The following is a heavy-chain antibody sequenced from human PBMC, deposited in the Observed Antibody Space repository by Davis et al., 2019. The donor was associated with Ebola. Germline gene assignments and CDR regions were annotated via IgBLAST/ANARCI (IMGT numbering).Heavy chain of an antibody. D-gene: IGHD3-10*01. CDR3: ARQLGGSGSYYLYDY. CDR1: GYSFTSYW. Sequence: GSLRLSCKGSGYSFTSYWIGWVRQMPGKGLEWMGIIYPGDSDTRYSPSFQGQVTIPADKSISTAYLQWSSLKASDTAMYYCARQLGGSGSYYLYDYWGQGTLVTVSS. J-gene: IGHJ4*02. V-gene: IGHV5-51*01. CDR2: IYPGDSDT.